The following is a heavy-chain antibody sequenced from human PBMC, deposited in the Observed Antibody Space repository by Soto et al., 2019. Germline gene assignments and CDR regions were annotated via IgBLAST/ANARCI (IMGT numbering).Heavy chain of an antibody. J-gene: IGHJ4*02. Sequence: SETLSLTCTVSGGSISSGDYYWSWIRQPPGKGLEWIGYIYYSGSTYYNPSLKSRVTISVDTTKNQFSLKLTSVTAADTAVYYCARDKITGLFDYWGQGTLVTVSS. D-gene: IGHD2-8*02. V-gene: IGHV4-30-4*01. CDR3: ARDKITGLFDY. CDR1: GGSISSGDYY. CDR2: IYYSGST.